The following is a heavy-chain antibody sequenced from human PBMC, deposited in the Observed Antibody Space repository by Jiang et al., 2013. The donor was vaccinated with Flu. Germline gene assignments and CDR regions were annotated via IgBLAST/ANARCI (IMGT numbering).Heavy chain of an antibody. Sequence: LLKPSETLSLTCAVYGGSFSGYYWSWIRQPPGKGLEWIGEINHSGSTNYNPSLKSRVTISVDTSKNQFSLKLSSVTAADTAVYYCARHVRADPTSPYYYYMDVWGKGTTVTVSS. CDR2: INHSGST. CDR1: GGSFSGYY. J-gene: IGHJ6*03. CDR3: ARHVRADPTSPYYYYMDV. V-gene: IGHV4-34*01.